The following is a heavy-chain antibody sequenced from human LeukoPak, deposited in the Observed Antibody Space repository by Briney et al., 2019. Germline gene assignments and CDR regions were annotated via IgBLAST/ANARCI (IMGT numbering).Heavy chain of an antibody. CDR3: ARFLAVAGLDY. CDR1: GYTFTSYY. Sequence: ASVKVSCKASGYTFTSYYMHWVRQAPGQGLEWMGIINPSGGSTSYAQKFQDRVTMTRDTSTSTVYMELSSLRSEDTAVYYCARFLAVAGLDYWGQGTLVTVSS. D-gene: IGHD6-19*01. V-gene: IGHV1-46*01. CDR2: INPSGGST. J-gene: IGHJ4*02.